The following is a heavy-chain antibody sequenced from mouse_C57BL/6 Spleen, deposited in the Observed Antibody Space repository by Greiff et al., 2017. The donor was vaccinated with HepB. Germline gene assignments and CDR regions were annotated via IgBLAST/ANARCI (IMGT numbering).Heavy chain of an antibody. D-gene: IGHD2-5*01. Sequence: QVQLKQSGAELVKPGASVKLSCKASGYTFTSYWMQWVKQRPGQGLEWIGEIDPSDSYTNYNQKFKGKATLTVDTSSSTAYMQLSSLTSEDSAVYYCARGGSHSKGFDYWGQGTTLTVSS. CDR1: GYTFTSYW. CDR3: ARGGSHSKGFDY. CDR2: IDPSDSYT. J-gene: IGHJ2*01. V-gene: IGHV1-50*01.